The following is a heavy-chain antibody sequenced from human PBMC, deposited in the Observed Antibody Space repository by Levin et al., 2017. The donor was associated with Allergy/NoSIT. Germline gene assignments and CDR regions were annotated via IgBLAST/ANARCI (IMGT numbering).Heavy chain of an antibody. Sequence: GGSLRLSCAASGFTFSSYGMHWVRQAPGKGLEWVAVIWYDGSNKYYADSVKGRFTISRDNSKNTLYLQMNSLRAEDTAVYYCAREGGYCSGGSCYRDAFDYWGQGTLVTVSS. J-gene: IGHJ4*02. CDR2: IWYDGSNK. V-gene: IGHV3-33*01. CDR1: GFTFSSYG. D-gene: IGHD2-15*01. CDR3: AREGGYCSGGSCYRDAFDY.